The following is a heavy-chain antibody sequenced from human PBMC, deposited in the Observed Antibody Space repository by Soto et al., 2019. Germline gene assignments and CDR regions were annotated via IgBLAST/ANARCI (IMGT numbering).Heavy chain of an antibody. Sequence: GGSLRLSCAASGFTFSSYGMHWVRQAPGKGLERVAVIWYDGSNKYYADSVKGRFTISRDNSKNTLYLQMNNLRAEDTAVYYCVKKKGPTDSDLQYFFDSWGQGRLVTVSS. J-gene: IGHJ4*02. CDR3: VKKKGPTDSDLQYFFDS. D-gene: IGHD4-17*01. V-gene: IGHV3-33*06. CDR2: IWYDGSNK. CDR1: GFTFSSYG.